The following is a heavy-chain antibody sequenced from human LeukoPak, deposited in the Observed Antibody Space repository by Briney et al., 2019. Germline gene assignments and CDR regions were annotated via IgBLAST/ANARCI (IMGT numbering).Heavy chain of an antibody. V-gene: IGHV4-34*01. J-gene: IGHJ4*02. D-gene: IGHD3-22*01. CDR1: GGSFSGYY. CDR2: INHSGST. CDR3: ARGGQPYYYDSSGYGHYFDY. Sequence: SETLSLTCAVYGGSFSGYYWSWIRQPPGKGLEWIGEINHSGSTNYNPSLKSRVTISVDTSKNQFSLKLSSVTAADTAVYYCARGGQPYYYDSSGYGHYFDYWGQGTLVTVSS.